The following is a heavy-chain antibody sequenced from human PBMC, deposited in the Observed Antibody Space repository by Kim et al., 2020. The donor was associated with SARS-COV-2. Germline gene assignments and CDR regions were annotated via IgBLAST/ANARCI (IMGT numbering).Heavy chain of an antibody. Sequence: SETLSLTCTVSGGSISSYYWSWIRQPPGKGLEWIGYIFYSGSTNYNPSLKSRVTISVDTSNNQFSLKLSSVTAADTAVYYCARARDYYDSSGYHYYYYYMDVWGKGTTVTVS. CDR2: IFYSGST. J-gene: IGHJ6*03. D-gene: IGHD3-22*01. V-gene: IGHV4-59*01. CDR3: ARARDYYDSSGYHYYYYYMDV. CDR1: GGSISSYY.